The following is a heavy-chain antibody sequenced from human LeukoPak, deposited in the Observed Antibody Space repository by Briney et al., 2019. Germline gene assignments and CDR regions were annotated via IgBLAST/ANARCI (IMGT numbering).Heavy chain of an antibody. CDR3: AKRGGMYPAHYFDY. Sequence: GGSLRLSCAASGFTFSSYAMSWVRQAPGKGLEWVSAISGSGGSTYFADSVKGRFTISRDNSKNTLYLQMNSLRAEDTAVYYCAKRGGMYPAHYFDYWGQGTLVTVSS. V-gene: IGHV3-23*01. D-gene: IGHD6-13*01. CDR2: ISGSGGST. J-gene: IGHJ4*02. CDR1: GFTFSSYA.